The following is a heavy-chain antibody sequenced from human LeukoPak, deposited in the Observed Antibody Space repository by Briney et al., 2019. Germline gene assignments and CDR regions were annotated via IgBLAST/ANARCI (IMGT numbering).Heavy chain of an antibody. D-gene: IGHD6-13*01. V-gene: IGHV1-2*02. CDR1: GYTFTGYY. CDR2: INPNSGGT. Sequence: ASVKVSCKASGYTFTGYYMHWVRQAPGQGLEWMGWINPNSGGTNYAQKFQGRVTMTRDTSISTAYMELSRLRSDDTAVYYCARVGHRKAAAGVFDYWGQGTLVTVSS. CDR3: ARVGHRKAAAGVFDY. J-gene: IGHJ4*02.